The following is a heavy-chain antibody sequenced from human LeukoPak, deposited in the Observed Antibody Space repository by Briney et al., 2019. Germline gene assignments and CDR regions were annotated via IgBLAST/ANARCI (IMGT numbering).Heavy chain of an antibody. D-gene: IGHD1-26*01. CDR3: ARESAYSGSYYRYSYYGMDV. CDR1: GGSISSYY. CDR2: IYTSGST. Sequence: PSETLSLTCTVSGGSISSYYWSWIRQPAGKGLEWIGRIYTSGSTNYNPSLKSRVTMSVDTSKNQFSLKLSSVTAADTAVYYCARESAYSGSYYRYSYYGMDVWGQGTTVTVSS. V-gene: IGHV4-4*07. J-gene: IGHJ6*02.